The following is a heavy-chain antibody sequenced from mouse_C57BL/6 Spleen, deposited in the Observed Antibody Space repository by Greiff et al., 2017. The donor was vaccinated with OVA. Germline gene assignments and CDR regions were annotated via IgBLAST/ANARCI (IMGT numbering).Heavy chain of an antibody. CDR1: GYTFTSYW. D-gene: IGHD2-1*01. CDR2: IYPGSGST. Sequence: QVQLQQPGAELVKPGASVKMSCKASGYTFTSYWITWVKQRPGQGLEWIGDIYPGSGSTNYNEKFKSKATLTVDTSSSTAYMQLSSLTSEDSAVYYCARWDGNYEGFAYWGQGTLVTVSA. J-gene: IGHJ3*01. CDR3: ARWDGNYEGFAY. V-gene: IGHV1-55*01.